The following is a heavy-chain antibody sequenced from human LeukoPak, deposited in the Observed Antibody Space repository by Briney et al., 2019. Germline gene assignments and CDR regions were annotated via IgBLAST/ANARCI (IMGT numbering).Heavy chain of an antibody. CDR2: INPNSGGT. V-gene: IGHV1-2*02. D-gene: IGHD1-1*01. CDR1: GYTFTGYY. J-gene: IGHJ5*02. Sequence: ASVKVSCKASGYTFTGYYMHWVRQAPGQGLEWMGWINPNSGGTNYAQKFQGRVTMTRDTSISTAYMELSRLRSDDTAVYYCARSTRTNLRIPRLNWFDPWGQGALVTVSS. CDR3: ARSTRTNLRIPRLNWFDP.